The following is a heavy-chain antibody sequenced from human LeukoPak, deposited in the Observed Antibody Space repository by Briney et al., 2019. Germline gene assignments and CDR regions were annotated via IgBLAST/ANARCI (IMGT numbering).Heavy chain of an antibody. CDR2: ISYDGSNK. D-gene: IGHD6-13*01. CDR3: ARDPIAAAGTGWVFDY. V-gene: IGHV3-30*04. Sequence: GGSLRLSCAASGFTFSSYAMHWVRQAPGKGLEWVAVISYDGSNKYYADSVKGRFTISRDNSKNTLYLQMYSLRAEDTAVYYCARDPIAAAGTGWVFDYWGQGTLVTVSS. CDR1: GFTFSSYA. J-gene: IGHJ4*02.